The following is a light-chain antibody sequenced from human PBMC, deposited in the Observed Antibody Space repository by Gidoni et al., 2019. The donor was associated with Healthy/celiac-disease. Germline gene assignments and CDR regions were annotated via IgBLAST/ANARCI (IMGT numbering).Light chain of an antibody. V-gene: IGKV4-1*01. J-gene: IGKJ2*01. CDR2: WAS. CDR3: QQYYSTPYT. Sequence: DIVMTQSPDSLAVSLGERATINCTSSQSVFYSSSNKNYLAWYQQKPGQPPKLLIYWASTRESGVPDRFSGSGSGTDFTLTISSLQAEDVAVYYCQQYYSTPYTFGQGTKLEIK. CDR1: QSVFYSSSNKNY.